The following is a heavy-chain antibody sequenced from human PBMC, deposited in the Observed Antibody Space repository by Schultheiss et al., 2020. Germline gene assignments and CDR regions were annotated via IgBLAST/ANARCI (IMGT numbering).Heavy chain of an antibody. J-gene: IGHJ4*02. CDR1: GFTFDDYA. D-gene: IGHD4-17*01. CDR3: AKGGTTPKNFDY. CDR2: ISWNSGSI. Sequence: GGSLRLSCAASGFTFDDYAMHWVRQAPGKGLEWVSGISWNSGSIGYADSVKGRFTISRDNAKNSLYLQMNSLRAEDTALYYCAKGGTTPKNFDYWGQGTPVTVSS. V-gene: IGHV3-9*01.